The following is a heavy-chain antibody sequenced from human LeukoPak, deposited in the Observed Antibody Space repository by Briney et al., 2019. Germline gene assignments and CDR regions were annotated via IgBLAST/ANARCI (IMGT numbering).Heavy chain of an antibody. Sequence: GGSLRLSCAASGFTFSSYWMHWVRQAPGKGLVWVSRINSDGSSTSYADSVKGRFTISRDNAKNTLCLQMNSLRAEDTGVYYCARPAEYCSSTSCYSGDFDYWGQGTLVTVSS. CDR2: INSDGSST. CDR3: ARPAEYCSSTSCYSGDFDY. V-gene: IGHV3-74*01. J-gene: IGHJ4*02. CDR1: GFTFSSYW. D-gene: IGHD2-2*01.